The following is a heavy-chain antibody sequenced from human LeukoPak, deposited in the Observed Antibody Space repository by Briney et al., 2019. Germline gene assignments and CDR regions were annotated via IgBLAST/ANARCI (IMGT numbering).Heavy chain of an antibody. J-gene: IGHJ3*02. CDR3: ARDPAFSAFDI. CDR1: GFTFSSYW. D-gene: IGHD2-15*01. Sequence: GGSLRLACAASGFTFSSYWVTWIRQAPGEGLELVASINHDGSEKYYVDSVKGRFTVSRDNAKDSLYLQRNSLRAEDTAVYYCARDPAFSAFDICGQGAVVSVSS. CDR2: INHDGSEK. V-gene: IGHV3-7*01.